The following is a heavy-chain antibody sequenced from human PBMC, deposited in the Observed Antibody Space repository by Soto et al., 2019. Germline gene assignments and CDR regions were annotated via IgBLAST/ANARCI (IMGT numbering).Heavy chain of an antibody. CDR2: IYYSGST. Sequence: SETLSLTCTVSGGSISSYYWSWIRQPPGKRLEWIGYIYYSGSTNYNPSLKSRVTISVDTSKNQFSLNLNSVTAADTAVYHCARMTSGSWYFLDPWGQGTLVTVSS. CDR3: ARMTSGSWYFLDP. J-gene: IGHJ5*02. CDR1: GGSISSYY. V-gene: IGHV4-59*01. D-gene: IGHD6-13*01.